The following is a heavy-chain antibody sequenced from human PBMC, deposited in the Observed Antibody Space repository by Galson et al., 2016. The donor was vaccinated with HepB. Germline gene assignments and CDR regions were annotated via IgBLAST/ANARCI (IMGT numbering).Heavy chain of an antibody. CDR3: AKDRRGPQAGTWYFEN. CDR1: GYTFSSST. CDR2: IIASGDRT. J-gene: IGHJ4*02. V-gene: IGHV3-23*01. Sequence: SLRLSCAASGYTFSSSTVGWVRQAPGKAPEWVSSIIASGDRTHYGDSVKGRFTISRDNSKNTLYLQMNSLRVDDTGVYYCAKDRRGPQAGTWYFENCGQGTLITVSP. D-gene: IGHD3-10*01.